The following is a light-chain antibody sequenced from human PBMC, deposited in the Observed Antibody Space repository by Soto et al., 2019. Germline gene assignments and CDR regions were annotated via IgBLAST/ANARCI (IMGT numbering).Light chain of an antibody. J-gene: IGKJ4*01. V-gene: IGKV1-39*01. CDR1: QSIRSY. Sequence: DIQMTQSPSSLSASVGDRVTIACRASQSIRSYLNWYQQKPGKAPKLLIYAASNLQSGVPSRFSGSGSGTDFTLTISSLLPEDFATYYCQQSYSTPLTFGGGTKVDNK. CDR2: AAS. CDR3: QQSYSTPLT.